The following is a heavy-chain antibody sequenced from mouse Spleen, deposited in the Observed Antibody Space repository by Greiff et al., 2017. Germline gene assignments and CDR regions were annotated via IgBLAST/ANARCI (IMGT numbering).Heavy chain of an antibody. Sequence: QVQLQQSGAELVRPGASVKLSCKASGYTFTDYYINWVKQRPGQGLEWIARIYPGSGNTYYNEKFKGKATLTAEKSSSTAYMQLSSLTSEDSAVYFCAREIDYGNYEWYFDVWGAGTTVTVSS. CDR1: GYTFTDYY. D-gene: IGHD2-1*01. V-gene: IGHV1-76*01. J-gene: IGHJ1*01. CDR2: IYPGSGNT. CDR3: AREIDYGNYEWYFDV.